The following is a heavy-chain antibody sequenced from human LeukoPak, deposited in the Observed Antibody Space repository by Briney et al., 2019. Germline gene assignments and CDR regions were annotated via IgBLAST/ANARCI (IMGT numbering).Heavy chain of an antibody. CDR1: GFTFSSYE. V-gene: IGHV3-48*03. Sequence: GGSLRLSCAASGFTFSSYEMNWVRQAPGKGLEWVSYIHKSGSTVYYADSVRGRFAISRDDAKSSLYLHMNSLRAEDTAVYYCTRDPHALDYWGQGTLVTVSS. CDR3: TRDPHALDY. CDR2: IHKSGSTV. J-gene: IGHJ4*02.